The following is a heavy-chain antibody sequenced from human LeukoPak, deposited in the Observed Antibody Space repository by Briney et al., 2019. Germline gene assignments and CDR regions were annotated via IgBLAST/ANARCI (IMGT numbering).Heavy chain of an antibody. D-gene: IGHD2-2*01. Sequence: PGGSLRLPCAASGFTFSSYSMNWVRQAPGKGLEWVSSISSSSSYIYYADSVEGRFTISRDNAKNPLYLQMNTLRAEDTAVYYCAKAVGYCSSTSCWLWFDPWGQGTLVTVSS. J-gene: IGHJ5*02. CDR3: AKAVGYCSSTSCWLWFDP. CDR1: GFTFSSYS. CDR2: ISSSSSYI. V-gene: IGHV3-21*04.